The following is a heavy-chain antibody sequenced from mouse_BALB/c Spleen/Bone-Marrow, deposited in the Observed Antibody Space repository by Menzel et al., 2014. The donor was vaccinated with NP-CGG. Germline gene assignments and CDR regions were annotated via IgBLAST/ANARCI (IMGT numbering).Heavy chain of an antibody. J-gene: IGHJ3*01. V-gene: IGHV5-6*02. D-gene: IGHD2-3*01. CDR2: INSGGSYT. Sequence: EVNVVESGGDLVKPGGSLKLSCAASGFTFSSYGMSWVRQTPDKRLEWVATINSGGSYTYYSDSVKGRFTISRDNAKNTLYLQMSRLKSEDTAMYFCARRGLYDGSAWFAYWGQGTLVTVSP. CDR3: ARRGLYDGSAWFAY. CDR1: GFTFSSYG.